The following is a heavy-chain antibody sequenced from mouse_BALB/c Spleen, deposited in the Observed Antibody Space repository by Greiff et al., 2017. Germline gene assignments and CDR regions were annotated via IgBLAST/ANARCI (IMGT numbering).Heavy chain of an antibody. D-gene: IGHD2-14*01. V-gene: IGHV1S22*01. CDR2: IYPGSGST. Sequence: LQQPGSELVRPGASVKLSCKASGYTFTSYWMHWVKQRPGQGLEWIGNIYPGSGSTNYDEKFKSKATLTVDTSSSTAYMQLSSLTSEDSAVYYCTRCYRYEGSMDYWGQGTSVTVSS. CDR1: GYTFTSYW. CDR3: TRCYRYEGSMDY. J-gene: IGHJ4*01.